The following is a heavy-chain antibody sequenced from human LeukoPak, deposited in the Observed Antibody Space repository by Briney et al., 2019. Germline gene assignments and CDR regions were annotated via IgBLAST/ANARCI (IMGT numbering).Heavy chain of an antibody. CDR1: GGSISSYY. D-gene: IGHD2-15*01. V-gene: IGHV4-59*01. CDR2: IYYSGST. CDR3: ARANILGYCSGGSCSYYYYYGMDV. J-gene: IGHJ6*02. Sequence: PSETLSLTCTVSGGSISSYYWSWIRQPPGKGLEWIGYIYYSGSTNYNPSLKSRVTIPVDTSKNQFSLKLSSVTAADTAVYYCARANILGYCSGGSCSYYYYYGMDVWGQGTTVTVSS.